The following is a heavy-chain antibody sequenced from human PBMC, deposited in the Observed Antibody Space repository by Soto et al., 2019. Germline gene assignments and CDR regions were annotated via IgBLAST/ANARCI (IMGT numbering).Heavy chain of an antibody. Sequence: QVQLQESGPGLVKPSQTLSLTCTVSGGSISSGGHYWSWIRQHPGKGLEWIGYIYYSGTTYYNPSLNSRLTISVDTSKNQFSLKLTSVTAADTAVYYCARENSGYDKNRFDPWGQGTLVTVSS. CDR3: ARENSGYDKNRFDP. D-gene: IGHD5-12*01. J-gene: IGHJ5*02. CDR1: GGSISSGGHY. CDR2: IYYSGTT. V-gene: IGHV4-31*03.